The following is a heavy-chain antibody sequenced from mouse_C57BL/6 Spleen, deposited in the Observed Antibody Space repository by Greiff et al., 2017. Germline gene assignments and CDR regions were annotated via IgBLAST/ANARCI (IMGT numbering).Heavy chain of an antibody. CDR1: GYSFTGYY. V-gene: IGHV1-42*01. D-gene: IGHD2-4*01. J-gene: IGHJ4*01. Sequence: EVQLQQSGPELVKPGASVKISCKASGYSFTGYYMNWVKQSPEKSLEWIGEINPSTGGTTYNQKFKAKATLTVDKSSSTAYMQLKSLTSEDSAVYYGANYYDYDGRDYYAMDYWGQGTSVTVSS. CDR3: ANYYDYDGRDYYAMDY. CDR2: INPSTGGT.